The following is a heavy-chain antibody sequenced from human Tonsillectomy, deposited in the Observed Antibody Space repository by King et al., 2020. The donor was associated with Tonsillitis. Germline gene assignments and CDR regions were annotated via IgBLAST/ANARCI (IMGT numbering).Heavy chain of an antibody. V-gene: IGHV3-30*02. CDR3: AKDNIGGYKGGGFDY. CDR2: IRYDGRIK. CDR1: GFTFSNFG. Sequence: VQLVESGGGVVQPGGSLRLSCAASGFTFSNFGMHWVRQAPGKGLEWVAFIRYDGRIKYYADSVKGRFTISRDNSKNTLYLQVNSLRAEDRAVYYCAKDNIGGYKGGGFDYWGQGTLVTVSS. D-gene: IGHD1-26*01. J-gene: IGHJ4*02.